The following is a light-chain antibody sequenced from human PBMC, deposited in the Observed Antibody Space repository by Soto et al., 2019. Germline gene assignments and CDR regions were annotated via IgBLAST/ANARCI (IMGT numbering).Light chain of an antibody. CDR3: QQYQSFSLT. CDR2: KTP. J-gene: IGKJ4*01. CDR1: QSISNW. V-gene: IGKV1-5*03. Sequence: DIQMTQPPSTLSASVGDRVTITFRASQSISNWLAWYQQKPGKAPKLLIYKTPNLESGVPSRFSGSGSGTEFSLTISSLQPDDFATYYGQQYQSFSLTFGGGTRVEVK.